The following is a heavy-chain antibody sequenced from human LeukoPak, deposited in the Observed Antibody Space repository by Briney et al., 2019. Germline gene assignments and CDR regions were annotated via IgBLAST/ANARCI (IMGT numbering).Heavy chain of an antibody. J-gene: IGHJ4*02. CDR2: ITSTSSDM. CDR1: GFTFRAYS. V-gene: IGHV3-21*05. CDR3: ARVAGHYFDY. D-gene: IGHD3-10*01. Sequence: KAGGSLKLSCAASGFTFRAYSLPWVRQAPGKGLGGVSFITSTSSDMLYAAPVMGQFTVSRDNAKNTLYLQMDSLSAEDTAVYFCARVAGHYFDYWGQGSLVTVSS.